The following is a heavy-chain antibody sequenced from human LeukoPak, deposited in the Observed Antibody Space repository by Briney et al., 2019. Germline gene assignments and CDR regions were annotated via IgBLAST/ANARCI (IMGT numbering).Heavy chain of an antibody. D-gene: IGHD3-9*01. Sequence: ASVKVSCKVSGYTLTELSMHWVRQAPGKGLEWMGGFDPEDGETIYAQKFQGRVTMTEDTSTDTAYMELSSLRSEDTAVYYCATFDPDVRYYYYMDVWGKGTTVTVSS. CDR2: FDPEDGET. CDR3: ATFDPDVRYYYYMDV. V-gene: IGHV1-24*01. J-gene: IGHJ6*03. CDR1: GYTLTELS.